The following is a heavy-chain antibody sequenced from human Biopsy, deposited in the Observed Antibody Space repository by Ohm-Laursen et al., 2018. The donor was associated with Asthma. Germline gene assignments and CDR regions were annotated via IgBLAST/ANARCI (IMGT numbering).Heavy chain of an antibody. J-gene: IGHJ5*02. D-gene: IGHD7-27*01. Sequence: ASVKVSCKASGYTFINYAIHWVRQAPGQRLEWMGRINPNGGATIYAQKFQGRVTMTRDTSISTAYMELSRLTSGDTAVYYCARVQKSPGDRWFDPWGQGTLVTVSS. CDR2: INPNGGAT. CDR1: GYTFINYA. CDR3: ARVQKSPGDRWFDP. V-gene: IGHV1-2*06.